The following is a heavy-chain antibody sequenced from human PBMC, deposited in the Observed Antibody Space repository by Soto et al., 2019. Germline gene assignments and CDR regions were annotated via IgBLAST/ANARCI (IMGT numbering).Heavy chain of an antibody. CDR3: AKVPLGLYYFDY. J-gene: IGHJ4*02. CDR2: ISGSGDST. D-gene: IGHD3-16*01. V-gene: IGHV3-23*01. Sequence: EVQLLESGGSLVQSGGSLRLSCAAPGLTFSIYAMSWVRQAPGKGLEWVAAISGSGDSTCYADSVKGRFTISRDNSKNTLYLQMNSLRAEDTAVYHCAKVPLGLYYFDYWGQGTLVTVSS. CDR1: GLTFSIYA.